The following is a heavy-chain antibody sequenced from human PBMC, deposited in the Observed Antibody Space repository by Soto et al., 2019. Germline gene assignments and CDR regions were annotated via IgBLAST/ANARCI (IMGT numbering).Heavy chain of an antibody. CDR2: ISYDGSNK. J-gene: IGHJ4*02. CDR1: GFTFSSYG. Sequence: QVQLVESGGGVVQPGRSLRLSCAASGFTFSSYGMHWVRQAPGKGLEWVAVISYDGSNKYYADSVKGRFTISRDNSKNTLYLQMNSLRAEYTAVYYCAKDRDGYFDYWGQGTLVTVSS. V-gene: IGHV3-30*18. CDR3: AKDRDGYFDY.